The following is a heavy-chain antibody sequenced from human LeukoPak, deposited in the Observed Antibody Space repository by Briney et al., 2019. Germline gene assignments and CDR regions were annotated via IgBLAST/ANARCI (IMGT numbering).Heavy chain of an antibody. CDR1: GYTFTGYY. CDR3: ARLIAN. V-gene: IGHV1-2*02. CDR2: LNPNSGET. Sequence: ASVTVSCKASGYTFTGYYMQWARQAPGQGLEWMGWLNPNSGETNYAQKFQGRISMTRDTSIATAYMELNSLTSDDTALYFCARLIANWGQGTLVNVPS. J-gene: IGHJ4*02.